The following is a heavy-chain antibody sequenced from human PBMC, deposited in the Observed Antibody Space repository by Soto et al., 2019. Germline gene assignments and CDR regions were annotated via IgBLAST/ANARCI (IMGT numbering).Heavy chain of an antibody. J-gene: IGHJ4*02. V-gene: IGHV1-18*01. CDR1: GYTFTSYG. CDR2: ISAYNGNT. D-gene: IGHD3-16*01. Sequence: ASVKVSCKASGYTFTSYGISWVRRAPGQGLEWMGWISAYNGNTNYAQKLQGRVTMTTDTSTSTAYMELRSLRSDDTAVYYCARYLKRLGNFDYWGQGTLVTVSS. CDR3: ARYLKRLGNFDY.